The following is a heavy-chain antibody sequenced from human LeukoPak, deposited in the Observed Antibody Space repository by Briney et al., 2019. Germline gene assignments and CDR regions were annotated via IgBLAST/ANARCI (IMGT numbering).Heavy chain of an antibody. D-gene: IGHD6-13*01. CDR1: GGSFSGYY. V-gene: IGHV4-34*01. CDR2: INHSGST. J-gene: IGHJ5*02. Sequence: NPSETLSLTCAVYGGSFSGYYWSWIRQPPGKGLEWIGEINHSGSTNYNPSLKSRVTISVDTSKNQFSLKLSSVTAADTAVYYCARVGGIAAAGTWWFDPWGQGTLVTVSS. CDR3: ARVGGIAAAGTWWFDP.